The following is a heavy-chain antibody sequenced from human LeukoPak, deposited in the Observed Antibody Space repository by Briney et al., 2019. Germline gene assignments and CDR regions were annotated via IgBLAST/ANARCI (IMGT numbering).Heavy chain of an antibody. D-gene: IGHD1-26*01. Sequence: LRASAKVSRKASGYTFTDYYIRWVRQDPGQGLEGIGWIIPNSGGTNYAQKFQGRVTMTRGTSISPAYLEVSRLRSDDTAVYYCARLGSYYVDVIDYWGQGTRVTVPS. CDR3: ARLGSYYVDVIDY. CDR2: IIPNSGGT. V-gene: IGHV1-2*02. CDR1: GYTFTDYY. J-gene: IGHJ4*02.